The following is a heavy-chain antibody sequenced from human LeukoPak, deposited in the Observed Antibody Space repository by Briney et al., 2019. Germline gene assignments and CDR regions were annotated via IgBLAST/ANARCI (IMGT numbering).Heavy chain of an antibody. D-gene: IGHD3-10*01. V-gene: IGHV5-10-1*01. Sequence: KRGESLKISCKGSGYSFTSYWISWVRQMPGKGLEWMGRIDPSDSYTNYSPSFQGHVTISADKSISTAYLQWSSLKASDTAMHYCARQEYGLSNYWGQGTLVTVSS. CDR1: GYSFTSYW. J-gene: IGHJ4*02. CDR2: IDPSDSYT. CDR3: ARQEYGLSNY.